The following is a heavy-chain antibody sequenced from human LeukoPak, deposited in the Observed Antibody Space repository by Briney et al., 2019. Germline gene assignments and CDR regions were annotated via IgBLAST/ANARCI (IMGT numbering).Heavy chain of an antibody. Sequence: GGSLRLSCAASGFTFNNYTMHWVRQAPGKGLEWVAVISYDGNIKYYADSVKGRFTISRDNSKNTVYLQMNSLRGEDTAVYYCAKDTGRYLDYWGQGTLVTVSS. CDR2: ISYDGNIK. CDR1: GFTFNNYT. J-gene: IGHJ4*02. D-gene: IGHD1-26*01. V-gene: IGHV3-30-3*01. CDR3: AKDTGRYLDY.